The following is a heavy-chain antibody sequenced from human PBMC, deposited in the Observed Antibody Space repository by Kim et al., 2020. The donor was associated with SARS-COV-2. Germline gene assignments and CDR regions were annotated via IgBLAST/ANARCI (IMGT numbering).Heavy chain of an antibody. Sequence: ASVKVSCKGSGYKFSGYYIQWVRRAPGQGLEWVGWVDPNTGVTHYAPKFQGRVTMTSDTSISTAYMELNRLTSDDTAMYYCATHLRDYGYYGYYSYTTDMWGQGTTVTVSS. CDR3: ATHLRDYGYYGYYSYTTDM. CDR2: VDPNTGVT. CDR1: GYKFSGYY. J-gene: IGHJ6*02. V-gene: IGHV1-2*02. D-gene: IGHD3-3*01.